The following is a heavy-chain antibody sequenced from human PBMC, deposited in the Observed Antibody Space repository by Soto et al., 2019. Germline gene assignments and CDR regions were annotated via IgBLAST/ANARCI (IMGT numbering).Heavy chain of an antibody. D-gene: IGHD1-1*01. Sequence: GGSLRLSCAASGFTFSSYGMHWVRQAPGKGLEWVAVLWYDVSINYFVVSVKGRFTISRDNSKDTLFLQMNSLRAEDTAVYYCSRASYQAGPTYYYYYYMDVWGKGTTVTVSS. J-gene: IGHJ6*03. CDR3: SRASYQAGPTYYYYYYMDV. CDR2: LWYDVSIN. CDR1: GFTFSSYG. V-gene: IGHV3-33*01.